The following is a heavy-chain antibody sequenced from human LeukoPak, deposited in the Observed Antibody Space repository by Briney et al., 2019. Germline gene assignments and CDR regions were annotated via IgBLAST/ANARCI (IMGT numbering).Heavy chain of an antibody. J-gene: IGHJ4*02. CDR2: ISGGGGST. CDR3: AKDRVRYFDY. V-gene: IGHV3-23*01. CDR1: GFTFSTYA. Sequence: GGSPRLSCAASGFTFSTYAMSWVRQAPGKGLEWVSTISGGGGSTYYADSVKGRFTISRDNSKNTMYLQMNSLTAEDTAVYYCAKDRVRYFDYWGQGTLVTVSS. D-gene: IGHD3-22*01.